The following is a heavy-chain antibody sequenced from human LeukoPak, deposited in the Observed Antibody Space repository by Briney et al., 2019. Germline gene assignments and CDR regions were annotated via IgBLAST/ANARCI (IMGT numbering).Heavy chain of an antibody. Sequence: GSLRLSCAASGFTFSSYWMSWVRQAPGKGLEWVSAISGSGGSTYYADSVKGRFTISRDNSKNTLYLQMNSLRAEDTAVYYCAKGDEVLGGGVTVDYWGQGTLVTVSS. CDR1: GFTFSSYW. V-gene: IGHV3-23*01. CDR2: ISGSGGST. D-gene: IGHD3-16*01. CDR3: AKGDEVLGGGVTVDY. J-gene: IGHJ4*02.